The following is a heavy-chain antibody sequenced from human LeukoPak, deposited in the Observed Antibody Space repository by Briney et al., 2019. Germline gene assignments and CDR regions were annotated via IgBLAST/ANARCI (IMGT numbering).Heavy chain of an antibody. D-gene: IGHD2-21*01. Sequence: GGSLRLSCAASGFTFSSYSMNWVRQAPGKGLEWVSSISSSSSYIYYADSVKGRFTISRDNAKNSLYLQMNSLRAEDTAVYYCARANCGGDCYPYWTCYYMDVWGKGTTVTVSS. CDR1: GFTFSSYS. J-gene: IGHJ6*03. CDR2: ISSSSSYI. CDR3: ARANCGGDCYPYWTCYYMDV. V-gene: IGHV3-21*01.